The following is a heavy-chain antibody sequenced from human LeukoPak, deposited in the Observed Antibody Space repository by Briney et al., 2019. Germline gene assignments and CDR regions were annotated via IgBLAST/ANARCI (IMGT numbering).Heavy chain of an antibody. CDR2: INHSGST. CDR1: GGSFSGYY. Sequence: KPSETLSFTCAGYGGSFSGYYWSWIRQPPGQGLKWIGEINHSGSTNYNPFLKSRVTISVDTSKNQFSLKLSSVTAADTAVYYCARRLKRMVRGVIRRNSEYYYSDYMDVWGKGTTVTISS. D-gene: IGHD3-10*01. J-gene: IGHJ6*03. CDR3: ARRLKRMVRGVIRRNSEYYYSDYMDV. V-gene: IGHV4-34*01.